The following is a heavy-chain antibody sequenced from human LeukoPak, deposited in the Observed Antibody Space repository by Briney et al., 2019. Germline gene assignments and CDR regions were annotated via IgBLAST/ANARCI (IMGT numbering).Heavy chain of an antibody. D-gene: IGHD3-9*01. CDR2: ITGGGSGI. V-gene: IGHV3-23*01. CDR1: GFTFSNYA. CDR3: AKWGDYDVLTGYYVSDY. J-gene: IGHJ4*02. Sequence: GGSLRLSCAASGFTFSNYAMSWVRQAPGKGLEWVSAITGGGSGIYYADSMKSRFTISGDNSKNTLYLQINSLRAEDTAVYYCAKWGDYDVLTGYYVSDYWGQGTLVTVSS.